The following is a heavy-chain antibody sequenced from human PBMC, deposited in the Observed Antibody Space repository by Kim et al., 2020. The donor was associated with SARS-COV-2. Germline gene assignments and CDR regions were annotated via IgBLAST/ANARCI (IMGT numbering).Heavy chain of an antibody. Sequence: GGSLRLSCTASGFTFGDFAMSWVRQAPGKGLEWVGFTSSTFYGGTTEYAASVKGRFTISRDDSKSIGYLQMSSLKTEDTAVYYCTRGTQIFDYWGQGTLVTVSS. J-gene: IGHJ4*02. CDR1: GFTFGDFA. CDR3: TRGTQIFDY. V-gene: IGHV3-49*04. CDR2: TSSTFYGGTT.